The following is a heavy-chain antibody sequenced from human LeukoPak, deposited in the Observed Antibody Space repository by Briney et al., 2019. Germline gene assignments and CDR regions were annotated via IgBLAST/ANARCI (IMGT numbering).Heavy chain of an antibody. D-gene: IGHD6-19*01. Sequence: PGGSLRLSCAASGITFGSYWMTWDRQAPGKGLECVANIKPDGSEKHYVDSVEGRFTISRDNAKNSLFLEMNSLRAEDTAVYYCARGRMAVAGSYEYWGQGTLVTVSP. CDR2: IKPDGSEK. J-gene: IGHJ4*02. CDR3: ARGRMAVAGSYEY. V-gene: IGHV3-7*05. CDR1: GITFGSYW.